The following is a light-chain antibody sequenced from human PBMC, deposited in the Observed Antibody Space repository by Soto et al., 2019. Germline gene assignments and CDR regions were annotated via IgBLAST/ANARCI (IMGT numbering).Light chain of an antibody. CDR1: ESVRNSY. V-gene: IGKV3-15*01. CDR2: GAS. Sequence: ESVLTQSPGTLSLSPGERATLSCSARESVRNSYLAWYQQKPGQAPRLLIYGASTRATGIPARFSGSGSGTEFTLTISSLQSEDFAVYYCQQYNNWPWTFGQGTKVDIK. J-gene: IGKJ1*01. CDR3: QQYNNWPWT.